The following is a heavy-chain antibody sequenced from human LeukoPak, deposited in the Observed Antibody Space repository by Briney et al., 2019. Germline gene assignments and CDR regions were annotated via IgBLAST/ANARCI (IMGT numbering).Heavy chain of an antibody. CDR2: ICGSSGST. J-gene: IGHJ4*02. Sequence: PGGSLRLSCAASGFTFSNYAMSWVRQSPGSGLEWVSAICGSSGSTYYAESVKGRFTISRDNSKNTLYLQMNSLRAEDTAVYYCARDDNWNYGHYWGQGTLVTVSS. D-gene: IGHD1-7*01. CDR1: GFTFSNYA. CDR3: ARDDNWNYGHY. V-gene: IGHV3-23*01.